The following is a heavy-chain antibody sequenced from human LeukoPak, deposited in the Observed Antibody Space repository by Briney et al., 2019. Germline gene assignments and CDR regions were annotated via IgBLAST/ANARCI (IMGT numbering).Heavy chain of an antibody. J-gene: IGHJ4*02. D-gene: IGHD6-6*01. CDR3: AREAAAGSSFLFDY. CDR1: GGSISSGGYY. CDR2: IYHSGST. V-gene: IGHV4-30-2*01. Sequence: SETLFLTCTVSGGSISSGGYYWSWIRQPPGKGLEWIGYIYHSGSTYYNPSLKSRVTISVDRSKNSFSLKLSSVTAADTAVYYCAREAAAGSSFLFDYWGQGTLVTVSS.